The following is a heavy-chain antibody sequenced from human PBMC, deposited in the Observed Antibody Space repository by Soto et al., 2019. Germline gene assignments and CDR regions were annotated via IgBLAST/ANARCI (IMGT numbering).Heavy chain of an antibody. V-gene: IGHV3-11*06. CDR1: GFTFSDYY. D-gene: IGHD2-8*01. J-gene: IGHJ6*02. CDR2: ISSSSSYT. CDR3: ARVMVTTRGYYYGMDV. Sequence: GGSLRLSCAASGFTFSDYYMSWIRQAPGKGLEWVSYISSSSSYTNYADSVKGRFTISRDNAKNSLYLQMNSLRAEDTAVYYCARVMVTTRGYYYGMDVWGQGXTVTVYS.